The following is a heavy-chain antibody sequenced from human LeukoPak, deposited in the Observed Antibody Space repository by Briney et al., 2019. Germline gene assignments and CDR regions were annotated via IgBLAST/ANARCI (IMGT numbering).Heavy chain of an antibody. Sequence: PSETLSLTCTVSGGSISSSSYYWGWIRQPPGKGLEWIGSIYYSGSTYYNPSLKSRVTISVDTSKNQFSLKLSSVTAADTAFYYCARRRYDSCTWGQGTLVTVSS. V-gene: IGHV4-39*01. CDR1: GGSISSSSYY. CDR2: IYYSGST. CDR3: ARRRYDSCT. J-gene: IGHJ5*02. D-gene: IGHD3-16*01.